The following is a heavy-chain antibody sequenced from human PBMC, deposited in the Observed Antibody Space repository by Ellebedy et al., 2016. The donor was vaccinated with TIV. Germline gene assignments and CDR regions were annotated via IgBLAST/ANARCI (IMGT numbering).Heavy chain of an antibody. D-gene: IGHD6-19*01. CDR3: ARDGSIAVDGTSDY. J-gene: IGHJ4*02. Sequence: GGSLRLXCAASGFYFGDYWMSWVRQAPGKGLEWVANIKKDGREKNYVDSVRGRFTISRDNAKNSLYLQTSSLRAEDTAVYYCARDGSIAVDGTSDYWGQGTLVTVSS. CDR2: IKKDGREK. CDR1: GFYFGDYW. V-gene: IGHV3-7*01.